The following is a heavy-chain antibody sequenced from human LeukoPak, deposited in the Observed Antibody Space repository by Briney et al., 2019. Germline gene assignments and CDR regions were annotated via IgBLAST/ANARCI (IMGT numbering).Heavy chain of an antibody. V-gene: IGHV3-33*01. CDR1: GFTFSSYG. Sequence: GGSLRLSCAASGFTFSSYGMHWVRQAPGKGLEWVAVIWYDGSNKYYADSVKGQFTISRDNSKNTLYLQMNSLRAEDTAVYYCARDSDSSGSDYWGQGTLVTVSS. D-gene: IGHD3-22*01. J-gene: IGHJ4*02. CDR3: ARDSDSSGSDY. CDR2: IWYDGSNK.